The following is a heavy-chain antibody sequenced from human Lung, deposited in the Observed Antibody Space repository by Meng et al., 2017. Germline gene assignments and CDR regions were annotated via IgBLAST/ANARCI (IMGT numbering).Heavy chain of an antibody. CDR1: GFSFTGGW. D-gene: IGHD6-13*01. CDR3: ATGAAAADH. J-gene: IGHJ4*02. Sequence: EVQVVEAGAGLVRTGGSLRLSCVASGFSFTGGWMSWVRQAPGKGLEWVGRIKSNSDGGTTDYAAPVKGRFTISRDDSKNTLYLQMSSLITEDTAVYFCATGAAAADHWGQGTLVTVSS. V-gene: IGHV3-15*01. CDR2: IKSNSDGGTT.